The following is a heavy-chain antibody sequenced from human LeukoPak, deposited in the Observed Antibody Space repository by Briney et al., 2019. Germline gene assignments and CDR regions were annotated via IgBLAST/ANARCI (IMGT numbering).Heavy chain of an antibody. V-gene: IGHV1-2*02. CDR1: GYTFTGYY. Sequence: ASVKVSCKASGYTFTGYYMHWVRQVPGQGLEWMGWINPNSGGTNYAQKFQGRVTMTRDTSISTAYMELSRLRSDDTAVYYCARGKVRIRSGPPGANWFDPWGQGTLVTVSS. D-gene: IGHD2/OR15-2a*01. CDR2: INPNSGGT. CDR3: ARGKVRIRSGPPGANWFDP. J-gene: IGHJ5*02.